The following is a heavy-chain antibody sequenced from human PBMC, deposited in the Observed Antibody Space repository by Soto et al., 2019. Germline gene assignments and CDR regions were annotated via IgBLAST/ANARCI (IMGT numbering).Heavy chain of an antibody. Sequence: EVQLVESGGGLVQPGGSLRLSCAASGFTVSSNYMSWVRQAPGKGLEWVSVIYSGGSTYYADSVKGRFTISRDNSKNTLSLQMNSLTAEDTAVYYCARDRIAVAGNPEYFQHWGQGTLVTVSS. D-gene: IGHD6-19*01. CDR3: ARDRIAVAGNPEYFQH. V-gene: IGHV3-66*01. J-gene: IGHJ1*01. CDR1: GFTVSSNY. CDR2: IYSGGST.